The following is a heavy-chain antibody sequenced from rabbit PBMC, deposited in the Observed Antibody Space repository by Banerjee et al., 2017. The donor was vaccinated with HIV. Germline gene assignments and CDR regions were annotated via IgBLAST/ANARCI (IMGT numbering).Heavy chain of an antibody. J-gene: IGHJ4*01. CDR2: IYTGSGHT. V-gene: IGHV1S40*01. Sequence: QSLEESGGDLVKPGASLTLTCTASGFSFSSGYDICWVRQAPGKGLEWIACIYTGSGHTYYVSWAKGRFTISKTSSTTVTLQMTSLTAADTATYFCARGGYDENYFNLWGPGTLVTVS. CDR1: GFSFSSGYD. D-gene: IGHD2-1*01. CDR3: ARGGYDENYFNL.